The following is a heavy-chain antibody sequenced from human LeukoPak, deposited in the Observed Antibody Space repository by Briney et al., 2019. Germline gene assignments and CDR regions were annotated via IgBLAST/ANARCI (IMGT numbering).Heavy chain of an antibody. CDR1: GGSISSYY. D-gene: IGHD6-13*01. Sequence: SETLSLTCTVSGGSISSYYWSWIRQPLGKGLEWIGYIYYSGSTNYNPSLKSRVTISVDTSKNQFSLKLSSVTAADTAVYYCARHEFGYSSSWYVYWGQGTLVTVSS. CDR2: IYYSGST. V-gene: IGHV4-59*08. J-gene: IGHJ4*02. CDR3: ARHEFGYSSSWYVY.